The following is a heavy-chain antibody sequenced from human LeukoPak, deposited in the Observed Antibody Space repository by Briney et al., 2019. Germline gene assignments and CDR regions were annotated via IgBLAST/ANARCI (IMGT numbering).Heavy chain of an antibody. D-gene: IGHD2-21*02. J-gene: IGHJ4*02. CDR1: GGSISSSNYY. CDR3: ARGTGAYCGGDCYFDY. CDR2: IYYSGTT. Sequence: PSETLSLTCIVSGGSISSSNYYWGWIRQPPGKGLEWIGSIYYSGTTYSNPSLKSRVTISVDTSKNQFSLKLSSVTAADTAVYYCARGTGAYCGGDCYFDYWGQGTLVTVSS. V-gene: IGHV4-39*01.